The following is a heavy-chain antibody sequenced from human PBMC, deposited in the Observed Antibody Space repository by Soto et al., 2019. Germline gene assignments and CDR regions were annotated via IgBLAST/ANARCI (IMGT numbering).Heavy chain of an antibody. CDR1: GYTFTSYG. CDR3: ARDLGYCSGGSCYHTGPFDP. D-gene: IGHD2-15*01. CDR2: ISAYNGNT. V-gene: IGHV1-18*01. Sequence: QVPLVQSGAEVKKPGASVKVSCKASGYTFTSYGISWVRQAPGQGLEWMGWISAYNGNTNYAQKLQGRVTMTTDTYTSTAYMELRSLRSDDTAVYYCARDLGYCSGGSCYHTGPFDPWGQGTLVTVSS. J-gene: IGHJ5*02.